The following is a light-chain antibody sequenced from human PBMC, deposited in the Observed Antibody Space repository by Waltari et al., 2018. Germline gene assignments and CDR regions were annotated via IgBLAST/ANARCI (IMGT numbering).Light chain of an antibody. V-gene: IGLV1-44*01. CDR3: AVWDDTLNGPV. J-gene: IGLJ2*01. Sequence: QSVLTQAPSASGTPGPRVTISCSGSQSNVGRDAFNWYQQFPGPAPKLLIYNNFQRPSGVPDRFSASKSGTSASLVITGLQSDDEADYYCAVWDDTLNGPVFGGGTKLTVL. CDR2: NNF. CDR1: QSNVGRDA.